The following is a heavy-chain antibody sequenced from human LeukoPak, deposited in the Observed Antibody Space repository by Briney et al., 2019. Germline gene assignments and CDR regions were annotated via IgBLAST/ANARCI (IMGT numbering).Heavy chain of an antibody. Sequence: GGSLRLSCAASGFTFSSYEMNWVRQAPGKGLEWVSYISSSGSTIYYADSVKGRFTISRDNAKNSLYLQRNSLRAEDTAVYYCARYSNYYDSRGYRTNYFDYWGQGTLVAVSS. CDR2: ISSSGSTI. CDR3: ARYSNYYDSRGYRTNYFDY. J-gene: IGHJ4*02. CDR1: GFTFSSYE. D-gene: IGHD3-22*01. V-gene: IGHV3-48*03.